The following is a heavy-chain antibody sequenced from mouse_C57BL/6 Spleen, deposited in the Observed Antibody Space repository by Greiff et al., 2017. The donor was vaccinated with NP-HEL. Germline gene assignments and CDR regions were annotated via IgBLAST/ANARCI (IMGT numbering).Heavy chain of an antibody. D-gene: IGHD2-2*01. J-gene: IGHJ2*01. Sequence: EVQLVESGEGLVKPGGSLKLSCAASGFTFSSYAMSWVRQTPEKRLEWVAYISSGGDYIYYADTVKGRFTISRDNARNTLYLQMSSLKSEDTAMYYCTRAGVTGYYFDYWGQGTTLTVSS. CDR1: GFTFSSYA. CDR2: ISSGGDYI. V-gene: IGHV5-9-1*02. CDR3: TRAGVTGYYFDY.